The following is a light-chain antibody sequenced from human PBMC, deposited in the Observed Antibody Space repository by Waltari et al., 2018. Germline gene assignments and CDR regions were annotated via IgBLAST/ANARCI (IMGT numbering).Light chain of an antibody. CDR1: SSDVGAHNY. CDR2: DVN. Sequence: QSALTQPRSVSGSPGQAVTISCSGSSSDVGAHNYDTWYQQHPGKAPKLVIYDVNKRPSGVPDRFSGSKSGNTASLTISGLQSEDEADDYCCSFAGSYTWVFGGGTSLTVL. V-gene: IGLV2-11*01. CDR3: CSFAGSYTWV. J-gene: IGLJ3*02.